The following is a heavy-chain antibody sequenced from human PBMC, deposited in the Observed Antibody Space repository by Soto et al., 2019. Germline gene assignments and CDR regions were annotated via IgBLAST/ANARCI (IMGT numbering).Heavy chain of an antibody. D-gene: IGHD2-15*01. J-gene: IGHJ4*02. CDR2: ISGSGGST. CDR3: AKVGIVVVVAATPCDY. V-gene: IGHV3-23*01. CDR1: GFTFSSYA. Sequence: EVQLLESGGGLVQPGGSLSLSCAASGFTFSSYAMSWVRQAPGKGLEWVSAISGSGGSTYYADSVKGRFTISRDNSKNTLYLQMNSLRAEDTAVYYRAKVGIVVVVAATPCDYWGQGTLVTVSS.